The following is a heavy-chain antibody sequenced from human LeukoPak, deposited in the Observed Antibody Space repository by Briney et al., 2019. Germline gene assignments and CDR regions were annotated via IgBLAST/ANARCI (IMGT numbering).Heavy chain of an antibody. D-gene: IGHD2-21*02. J-gene: IGHJ4*02. CDR1: GFNFSNHA. CDR2: ISGGGDIA. V-gene: IGHV3-23*01. Sequence: GGSLRLSCAASGFNFSNHAMSWVRQTPGKGLEWVSAISGGGDIAYYADSVTGRFTISRDNSKDTLFLQMHSLRPGDTAVYYCVREDTPATANYWGQGTLVTVSS. CDR3: VREDTPATANY.